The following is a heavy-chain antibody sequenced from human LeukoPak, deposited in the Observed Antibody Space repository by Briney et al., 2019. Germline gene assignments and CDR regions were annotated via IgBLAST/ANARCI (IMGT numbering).Heavy chain of an antibody. V-gene: IGHV4-59*08. D-gene: IGHD5-24*01. CDR1: GDSISRHY. CDR3: VRHARDGYNYVEY. CDR2: IYYGGST. J-gene: IGHJ4*02. Sequence: SETLSLTCTVSGDSISRHYWGWIRQPPGKGLEWIGYIYYGGSTNYNPSLKSRVTISVDTSENQFSLKLTSVTAADTAVYYCVRHARDGYNYVEYWGQGALVTVSS.